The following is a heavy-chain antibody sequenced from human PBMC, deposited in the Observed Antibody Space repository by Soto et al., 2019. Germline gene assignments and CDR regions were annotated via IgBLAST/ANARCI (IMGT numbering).Heavy chain of an antibody. CDR1: GGTFSSYA. V-gene: IGHV1-69*13. CDR2: IIPIFGTA. Sequence: PEASVKVSCKASGGTFSSYAISWVRQAPGQGLEWMGGIIPIFGTANYAQKFQGRVTITADESTSTAYMELSSLRSEDTAVYYCARDRHYYDSSGYSTGDAFDIWGQGTMVTVSS. CDR3: ARDRHYYDSSGYSTGDAFDI. D-gene: IGHD3-22*01. J-gene: IGHJ3*02.